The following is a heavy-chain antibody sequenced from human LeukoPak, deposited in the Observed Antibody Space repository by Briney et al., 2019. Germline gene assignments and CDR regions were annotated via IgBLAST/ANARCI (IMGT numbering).Heavy chain of an antibody. CDR1: GFTVSSIY. CDR3: ARARRWLQVESDY. CDR2: ISYDGSNK. J-gene: IGHJ4*02. V-gene: IGHV3-30-3*01. D-gene: IGHD5-24*01. Sequence: GGSLRLSCAASGFTVSSIYMSWVRQAPGKGLEWVAVISYDGSNKYYADSVKGRFTISRDNSKNTLYLQVNSLRAEDTAMYYCARARRWLQVESDYWGQGTLVTVSS.